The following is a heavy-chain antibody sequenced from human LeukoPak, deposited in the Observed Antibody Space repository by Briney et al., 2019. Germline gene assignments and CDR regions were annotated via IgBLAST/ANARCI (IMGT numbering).Heavy chain of an antibody. CDR3: ARVNMSFDI. Sequence: GGSLRLSCAASGFTFSSYAMHWVRQAPGKGLEWVAVISYDGSNKYYADSVKGRFTISRDNSKNTLYLQMNSLRAEDMAVNYCARVNMSFDIWGQGTMVTVSS. J-gene: IGHJ3*02. D-gene: IGHD1/OR15-1a*01. CDR2: ISYDGSNK. V-gene: IGHV3-30*04. CDR1: GFTFSSYA.